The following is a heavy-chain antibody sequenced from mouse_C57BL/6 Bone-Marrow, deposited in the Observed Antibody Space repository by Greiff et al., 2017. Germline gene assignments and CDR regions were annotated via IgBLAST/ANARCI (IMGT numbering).Heavy chain of an antibody. J-gene: IGHJ4*01. CDR1: GYTFTNYW. V-gene: IGHV1-63*01. Sequence: QVQLQQSGAELVRPGTSVKMSCKASGYTFTNYWMGWAKQRPGHGLEWIGDIYPGDGYTNYNEKFKGKATLTADKSSITAYMQFSSLTSDYSAIYYCATYDGYYDDIDYWCQGTSVTVSS. CDR2: IYPGDGYT. D-gene: IGHD2-3*01. CDR3: ATYDGYYDDIDY.